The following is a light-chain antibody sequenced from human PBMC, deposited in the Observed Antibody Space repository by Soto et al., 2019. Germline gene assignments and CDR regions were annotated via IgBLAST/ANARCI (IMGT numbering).Light chain of an antibody. CDR1: SSNIGSNI. J-gene: IGLJ2*01. CDR3: EAWDDSLIGVL. V-gene: IGLV1-44*01. Sequence: QSVLTQPPSASGTPGQRVSITCSGSSSNIGSNIVNWYQQLPGRAPKLLIYRTNQRPSGVPDRFSASKSGTSASLAISGLQSEDEADYYCEAWDDSLIGVLFGGGIKVTVL. CDR2: RTN.